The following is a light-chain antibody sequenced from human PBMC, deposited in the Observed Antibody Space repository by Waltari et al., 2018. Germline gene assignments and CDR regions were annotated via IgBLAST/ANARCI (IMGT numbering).Light chain of an antibody. CDR3: ATWDDSLNWV. Sequence: QSALPQPPSVSGTPGQRVTISCSGSYSHIGSRAVTWYQQLPGTAPKLLIYGNDHRPSGVPDRFSGSKSGTSASLAISGLQSEDEADYYCATWDDSLNWVFGGGTKLTVL. CDR2: GND. V-gene: IGLV1-44*01. CDR1: YSHIGSRA. J-gene: IGLJ3*02.